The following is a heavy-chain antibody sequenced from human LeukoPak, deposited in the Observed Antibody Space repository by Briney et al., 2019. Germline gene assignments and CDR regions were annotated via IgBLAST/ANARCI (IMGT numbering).Heavy chain of an antibody. D-gene: IGHD2-15*01. J-gene: IGHJ4*02. Sequence: PGRSLRLSCAASGFTFSSYAMHWVRQAPGKGLEWVAVISYDGSNKYYADSVKGRFTISRDNSKNTLYLQMNSLRAEDTAVYYCARGDSGSEDYYFDYWGQGTLVTVSS. CDR3: ARGDSGSEDYYFDY. CDR1: GFTFSSYA. CDR2: ISYDGSNK. V-gene: IGHV3-30*01.